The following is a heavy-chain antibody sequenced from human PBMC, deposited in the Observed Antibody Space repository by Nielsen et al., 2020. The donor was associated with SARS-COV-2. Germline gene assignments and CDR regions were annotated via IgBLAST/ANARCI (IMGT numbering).Heavy chain of an antibody. CDR3: ATERSIAAAGTLDY. CDR2: IIPIFGTA. J-gene: IGHJ4*02. D-gene: IGHD6-13*01. CDR1: GYTFTSYD. V-gene: IGHV1-69*05. Sequence: SVKVSCKASGYTFTSYDINWVRQAPGQGLEWMGGIIPIFGTANYAQKFQGRVTITRDTSASTAYMELSSLRSEDTAVYYCATERSIAAAGTLDYWGQGTLVTVSS.